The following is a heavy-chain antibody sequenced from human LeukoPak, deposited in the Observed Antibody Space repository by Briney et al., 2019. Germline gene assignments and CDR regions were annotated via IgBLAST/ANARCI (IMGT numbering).Heavy chain of an antibody. J-gene: IGHJ4*02. CDR3: ARENGYRYDY. CDR1: GGSISSSNW. V-gene: IGHV4-4*02. Sequence: PSGTLSLTCAVSGGSISSSNWWSWVRQPPGKGLEWIGEIYHSGSTNYNPSLKSRVTISVDTSKNQFSLKLSSVTAADTALYYCARENGYRYDYWGQGTLVTVSS. D-gene: IGHD5-18*01. CDR2: IYHSGST.